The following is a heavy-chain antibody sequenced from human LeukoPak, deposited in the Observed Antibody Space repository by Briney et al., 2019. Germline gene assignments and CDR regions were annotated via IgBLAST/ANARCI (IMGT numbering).Heavy chain of an antibody. V-gene: IGHV3-21*01. CDR1: GFTFSSYS. CDR2: ISSSSSYI. Sequence: PGGALRLSCVASGFTFSSYSMNWVRQAPGKGLEWVSPISSSSSYIYYAYSVKGRFTISRDNAKNSLYLQMNSLRAEDTAVYYCARNGDYYDSSGYYFYFDYWGQGTLVTVSS. CDR3: ARNGDYYDSSGYYFYFDY. J-gene: IGHJ4*02. D-gene: IGHD3-22*01.